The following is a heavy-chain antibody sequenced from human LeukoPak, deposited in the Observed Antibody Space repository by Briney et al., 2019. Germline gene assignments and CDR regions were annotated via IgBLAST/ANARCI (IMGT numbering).Heavy chain of an antibody. Sequence: GGSLRLSCAASGFTFSRYNMNWVRQAPGKGLEWVSSITSSSIYIYYADSMKGRFTITRENAKNSLYLQMDSLRAQDTAVYYCARDGITMRILEYWGQGTLVTVSS. D-gene: IGHD3-10*01. CDR3: ARDGITMRILEY. J-gene: IGHJ4*02. CDR1: GFTFSRYN. V-gene: IGHV3-21*01. CDR2: ITSSSIYI.